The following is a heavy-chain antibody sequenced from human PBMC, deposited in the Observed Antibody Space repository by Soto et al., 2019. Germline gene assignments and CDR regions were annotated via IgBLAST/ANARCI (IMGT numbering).Heavy chain of an antibody. CDR2: ISGSGGGT. V-gene: IGHV3-23*01. J-gene: IGHJ4*02. Sequence: GGSLRLSCAASGFTFSSYAMSWVRQAPGKGLEWVSSISGSGGGTYYADSVKGRFTFSRDKSKNTLYLQMNSLRAEDTAVYYCAKFGMATTKRSPPYYIDYWGQGALVTVSS. CDR1: GFTFSSYA. CDR3: AKFGMATTKRSPPYYIDY. D-gene: IGHD1-1*01.